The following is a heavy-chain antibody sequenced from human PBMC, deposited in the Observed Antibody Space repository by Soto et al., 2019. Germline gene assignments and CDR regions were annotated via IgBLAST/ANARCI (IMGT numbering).Heavy chain of an antibody. CDR3: ARDLNSNLGNHYYHLDV. D-gene: IGHD4-4*01. V-gene: IGHV3-21*01. CDR1: GFIFSGYS. J-gene: IGHJ6*03. CDR2: ISSSSSYI. Sequence: PGGSPRLSCAASGFIFSGYSMNWVRQAPGKGLEWVASISSSSSYIYYADSVKGRFTISRDNAKNSLYLQMNSLRAEDTAVYYCARDLNSNLGNHYYHLDVWGKGTTVTVSS.